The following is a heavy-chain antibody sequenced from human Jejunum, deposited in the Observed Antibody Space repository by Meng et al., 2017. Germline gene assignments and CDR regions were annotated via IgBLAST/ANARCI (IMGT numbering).Heavy chain of an antibody. CDR2: IRRKDYGATT. CDR3: AREFHSSGYAGTFDV. CDR1: GFTFSDYT. J-gene: IGHJ3*01. V-gene: IGHV3-49*03. D-gene: IGHD3-22*01. Sequence: GGSLRLSCKGSGFTFSDYTMSWFRQAPGKGLEWVGFIRRKDYGATTNYAASVKGRFTISRDNSKSTLYLQMNSLRLEDTALYYCAREFHSSGYAGTFDVWGQGTMVTVSS.